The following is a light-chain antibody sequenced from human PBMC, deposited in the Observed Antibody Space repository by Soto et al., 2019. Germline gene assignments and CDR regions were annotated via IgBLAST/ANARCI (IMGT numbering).Light chain of an antibody. CDR1: QSVTNY. Sequence: EIFLTQSPDTLSLSPGERATLTCRASQSVTNYIAWYQQKPGQPPRLLIYGASSRATGIPDRFSGSGSGTDFTPTISRLEPEDFAVFYCQHYDSLPITFGQGTRLEIK. CDR2: GAS. CDR3: QHYDSLPIT. J-gene: IGKJ5*01. V-gene: IGKV3-20*01.